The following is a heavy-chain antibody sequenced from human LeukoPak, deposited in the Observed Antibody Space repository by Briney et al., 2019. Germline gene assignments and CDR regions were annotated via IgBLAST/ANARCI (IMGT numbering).Heavy chain of an antibody. CDR2: ISWKGDSR. V-gene: IGHV3-9*01. Sequence: GRSLRLSCAASGFTFDDYAMHWVRQAPGKGLEWVSGISWKGDSRGYADSVEGRFTISRDNAKNSLYLQMNSLRAEDTALYYCAKGDGIVVSKRAFDIWGQGTMVTVSS. CDR1: GFTFDDYA. CDR3: AKGDGIVVSKRAFDI. J-gene: IGHJ3*02. D-gene: IGHD3-22*01.